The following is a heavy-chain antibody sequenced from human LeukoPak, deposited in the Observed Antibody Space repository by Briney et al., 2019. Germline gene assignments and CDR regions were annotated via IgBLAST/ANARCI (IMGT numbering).Heavy chain of an antibody. Sequence: GGSLRLSCAASGFTLRGYGMHWVRQAPGKGLEWVAFIRYDGSDKSYADSVKGRFTISRDNAKTSLYLQMNSLRAEDTAVYYCARGLSGVTGYTYGRGIDYWGQGTLVTVSS. V-gene: IGHV3-30*02. J-gene: IGHJ4*02. CDR3: ARGLSGVTGYTYGRGIDY. D-gene: IGHD5-18*01. CDR1: GFTLRGYG. CDR2: IRYDGSDK.